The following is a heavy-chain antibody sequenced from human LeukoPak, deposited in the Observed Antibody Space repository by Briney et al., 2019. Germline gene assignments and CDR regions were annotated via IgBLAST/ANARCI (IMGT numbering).Heavy chain of an antibody. CDR2: ISAYNGDT. CDR1: GYTFSSYG. J-gene: IGHJ4*01. D-gene: IGHD3-10*01. CDR3: ARDMVRGVDY. V-gene: IGHV1-18*04. Sequence: GASVKVSCKASGYTFSSYGFNWVRQAPGQGLEWMGWISAYNGDTNYAQKFQGRVTMTTDTSTSTAYMELRSLRSDDTAVYYCARDMVRGVDYWGQEPWSPSPQ.